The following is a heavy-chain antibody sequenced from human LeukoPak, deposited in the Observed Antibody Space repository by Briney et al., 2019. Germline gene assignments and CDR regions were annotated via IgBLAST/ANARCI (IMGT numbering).Heavy chain of an antibody. V-gene: IGHV3-9*01. CDR2: ISWNSGSI. CDR1: GFTFDDYA. Sequence: GGSLRLSCAASGFTFDDYAMHWVRQAPGKGLEWVSGISWNSGSIGYADSVKRRFTISRDNAKNSLYLQMNSLRAEDTALYYCAKGSKYELLYGLFDYWGQGTLVTVSS. D-gene: IGHD2-2*02. CDR3: AKGSKYELLYGLFDY. J-gene: IGHJ4*02.